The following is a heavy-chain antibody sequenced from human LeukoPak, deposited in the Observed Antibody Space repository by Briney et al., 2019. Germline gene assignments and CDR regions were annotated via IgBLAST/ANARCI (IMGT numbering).Heavy chain of an antibody. J-gene: IGHJ4*02. V-gene: IGHV4-59*08. CDR1: GGSFSGYY. CDR2: IYYSGST. D-gene: IGHD4-11*01. CDR3: ARHYSGSDYFDY. Sequence: PSETLSLTCAVHGGSFSGYYWTWIRQPPGKGLEWIGYIYYSGSTNYNPSLKSRVTISVDTSKNQFSLKLSSVTAADTAVYYCARHYSGSDYFDYWGQGTLVTVSS.